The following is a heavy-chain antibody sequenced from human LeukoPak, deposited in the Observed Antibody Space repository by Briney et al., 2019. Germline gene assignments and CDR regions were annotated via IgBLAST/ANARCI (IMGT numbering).Heavy chain of an antibody. CDR1: GGTFSSYA. CDR2: IIPIFGTA. D-gene: IGHD3-10*01. Sequence: SVKVSCKASGGTFSSYAISWVRQAPGQGLEWMGGIIPIFGTANYAQKLQGRVTMTTDTSTSTAYMELRSLRSDDTAVYYCARGRRHYGISDYWGQGTLVTVSS. J-gene: IGHJ4*02. CDR3: ARGRRHYGISDY. V-gene: IGHV1-69*05.